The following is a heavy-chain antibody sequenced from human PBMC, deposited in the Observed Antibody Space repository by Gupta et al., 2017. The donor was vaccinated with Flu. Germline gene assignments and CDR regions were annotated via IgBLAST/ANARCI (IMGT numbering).Heavy chain of an antibody. CDR2: IRSKAYGGTT. V-gene: IGHV3-49*04. Sequence: EVQLVESGGGLVQPGRSLRLSCTASGFTFGDYAMSWVRQAPGKGLEWVGFIRSKAYGGTTEYAASVKGRFTISRDESKSIAYLQMNSLKTEDTAVYYCTRKRIAAAGTPLFGSGWYFDLWGRGTLVTVSS. D-gene: IGHD6-13*01. CDR1: GFTFGDYA. J-gene: IGHJ2*01. CDR3: TRKRIAAAGTPLFGSGWYFDL.